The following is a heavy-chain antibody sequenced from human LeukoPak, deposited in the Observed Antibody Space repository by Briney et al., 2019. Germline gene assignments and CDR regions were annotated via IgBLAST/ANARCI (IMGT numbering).Heavy chain of an antibody. CDR2: IYTSGST. Sequence: SQTLSLTCTVSGGSISSGSYYWSWIRQPAGKGLEWIGRIYTSGSTNYNPSLKSRVTISVDTSKNQFSLKLSSVTAAVTAVYYCARTPYYYYYYMNVWGKGTTVTVSS. CDR3: ARTPYYYYYYMNV. CDR1: GGSISSGSYY. V-gene: IGHV4-61*02. J-gene: IGHJ6*03.